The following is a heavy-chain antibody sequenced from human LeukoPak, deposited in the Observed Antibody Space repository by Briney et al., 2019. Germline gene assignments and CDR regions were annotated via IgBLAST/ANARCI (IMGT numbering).Heavy chain of an antibody. CDR1: GGSISSYY. CDR2: IYTSGST. D-gene: IGHD3-22*01. J-gene: IGHJ4*02. Sequence: SETLSLTCTVSGGSISSYYWGWIRQPAGKGLEWIGRIYTSGSTNYNPSLKSRVTMSVDTSKSQFSLELSSVTAADTAVYYCARDKTYYYDSSGYYFYYFDYWGQGTLVTVSS. V-gene: IGHV4-4*07. CDR3: ARDKTYYYDSSGYYFYYFDY.